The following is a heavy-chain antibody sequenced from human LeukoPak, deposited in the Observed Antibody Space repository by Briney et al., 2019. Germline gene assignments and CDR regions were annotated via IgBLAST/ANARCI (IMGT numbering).Heavy chain of an antibody. Sequence: PGGSLRLSCAASGFTFSSYDMHWLRQVTGKGLEWVSGIGIGGDTHYPGSVKGRFTISRENAKNSLYLQINSLKARDTVGYYCAEGFGSGSTALCDYWGQGILVTVSS. CDR3: AEGFGSGSTALCDY. D-gene: IGHD3-10*01. CDR2: IGIGGDT. CDR1: GFTFSSYD. J-gene: IGHJ4*02. V-gene: IGHV3-13*04.